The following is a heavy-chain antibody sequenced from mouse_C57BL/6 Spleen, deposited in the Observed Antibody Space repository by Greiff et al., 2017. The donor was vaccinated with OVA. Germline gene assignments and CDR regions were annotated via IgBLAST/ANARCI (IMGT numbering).Heavy chain of an antibody. J-gene: IGHJ1*03. CDR3: ARDLLYRGDV. Sequence: EVNVVESGGGLVKPGGSLKLSCAASGFTFSSYAMSWVRQTPEKRLEWVATISDGGSYTYYPDNVKGRFTISRDNAKNNLYLQMSHLKSEDTAMYYCARDLLYRGDVWGTGTTVTVSS. CDR2: ISDGGSYT. CDR1: GFTFSSYA. V-gene: IGHV5-4*01.